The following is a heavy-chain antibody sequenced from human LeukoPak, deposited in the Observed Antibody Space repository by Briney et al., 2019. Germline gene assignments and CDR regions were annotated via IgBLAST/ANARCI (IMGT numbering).Heavy chain of an antibody. D-gene: IGHD5-18*01. J-gene: IGHJ4*02. Sequence: ASVKVSCKASGGTFSSYAISWVRQAPGQGLEWMGRIIPILGIANYAQKFQGRVTITADKSTSTAYMELSCLRSEDTAVYYCARAGGYSYGSLGYWGQGTLVTVSS. V-gene: IGHV1-69*04. CDR1: GGTFSSYA. CDR2: IIPILGIA. CDR3: ARAGGYSYGSLGY.